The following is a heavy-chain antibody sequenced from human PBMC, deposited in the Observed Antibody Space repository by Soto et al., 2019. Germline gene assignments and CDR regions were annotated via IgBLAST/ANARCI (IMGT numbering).Heavy chain of an antibody. CDR2: ITPNNGNT. CDR1: GYTFSAYG. V-gene: IGHV1-18*01. J-gene: IGHJ6*02. D-gene: IGHD3-22*01. Sequence: ASVKVSCKASGYTFSAYGITWVRQAPGQGLEWMGWITPNNGNTKYAQNLQGRVIMTTDTYTTTAYMELRSLRSDDTAVYYCAITYYYDGSDYYLDALDVWGQRTTVTVS. CDR3: AITYYYDGSDYYLDALDV.